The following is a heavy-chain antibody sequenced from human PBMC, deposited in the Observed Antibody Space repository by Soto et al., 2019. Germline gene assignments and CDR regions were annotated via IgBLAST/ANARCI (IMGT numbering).Heavy chain of an antibody. J-gene: IGHJ3*02. Sequence: PGGSLRLSCAASGFTFSTYAMSWVRQAPGKGLEWVSVIYSGGSTYYADSVKGRFTISRDNSKNTLYLQMNSLRAEDTAVYYCARGDYYDSSGPFSDAFDIWGQGTMVTVSS. CDR3: ARGDYYDSSGPFSDAFDI. V-gene: IGHV3-66*01. CDR1: GFTFSTYA. D-gene: IGHD3-22*01. CDR2: IYSGGST.